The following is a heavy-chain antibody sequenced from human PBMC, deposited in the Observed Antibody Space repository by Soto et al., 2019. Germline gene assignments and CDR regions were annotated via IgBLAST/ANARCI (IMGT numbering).Heavy chain of an antibody. Sequence: QVQLVQSGAEVKKPGASVRVSCKASGYTFTDYYMHWVRQAPGQGLEWMGCINPNSGGTNYPRKFQGRVTMTRDTSISTAYMELSSLRSDDTAVYYCASESSSDYWGQGTLVTVSS. V-gene: IGHV1-2*02. CDR2: INPNSGGT. D-gene: IGHD1-26*01. J-gene: IGHJ4*02. CDR1: GYTFTDYY. CDR3: ASESSSDY.